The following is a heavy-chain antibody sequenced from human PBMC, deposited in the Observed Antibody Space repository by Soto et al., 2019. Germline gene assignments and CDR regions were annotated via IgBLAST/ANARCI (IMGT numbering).Heavy chain of an antibody. V-gene: IGHV3-73*01. CDR1: GFTFSGSA. CDR2: IRSKANSYAT. D-gene: IGHD6-19*01. Sequence: GGSLRLSCAASGFTFSGSAMHLVRQASGKGLEWVSRIRSKANSYATAYAGSVKGRFTISRDESKNTAYLQMDRLKTGDTAVYYCATVPYSSGPTWGLGALVTVSS. J-gene: IGHJ4*02. CDR3: ATVPYSSGPT.